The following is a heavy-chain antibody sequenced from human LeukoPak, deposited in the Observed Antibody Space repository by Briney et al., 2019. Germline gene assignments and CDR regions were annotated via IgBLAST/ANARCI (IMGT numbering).Heavy chain of an antibody. V-gene: IGHV3-7*01. Sequence: GGSLRLSCAASGFTFSRFWMSWVRQAPGKGLEWVANIKQDGSEKYYVDSVKGRFTISRDNAKNSLYLQMNSLRADDMGVYYCARGESDTLFVLWDYWGQGTLVTVSS. D-gene: IGHD2-21*01. CDR1: GFTFSRFW. J-gene: IGHJ4*02. CDR2: IKQDGSEK. CDR3: ARGESDTLFVLWDY.